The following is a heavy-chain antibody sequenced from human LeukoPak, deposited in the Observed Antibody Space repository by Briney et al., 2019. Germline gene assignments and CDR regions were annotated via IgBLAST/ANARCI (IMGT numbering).Heavy chain of an antibody. Sequence: SSETLSLTCTVSGGSISSGGYSWSWIRQHPGKGLEWIGYIYYSGSTNYNPSLKSRVTISVDTSKNQFSLKLSSVTAADTAVYYCARDRSDSSGYYLDYWGQGTLVTVSS. V-gene: IGHV4-61*08. J-gene: IGHJ4*02. CDR1: GGSISSGGYS. D-gene: IGHD3-22*01. CDR2: IYYSGST. CDR3: ARDRSDSSGYYLDY.